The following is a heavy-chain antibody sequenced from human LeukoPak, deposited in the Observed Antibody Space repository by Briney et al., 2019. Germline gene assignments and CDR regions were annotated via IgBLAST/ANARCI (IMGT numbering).Heavy chain of an antibody. D-gene: IGHD4-17*01. CDR2: IYYSGST. V-gene: IGHV4-59*01. Sequence: SETLSLTCTVSGGSISSYYWSRIRQPPGKGLEWIGYIYYSGSTNYNPSLKSRVTISVDTSKNQFSLKLSSVTAADTAVYYCARTTTTVTTSGLFDYWGQGTLVTVSS. CDR3: ARTTTTVTTSGLFDY. J-gene: IGHJ4*02. CDR1: GGSISSYY.